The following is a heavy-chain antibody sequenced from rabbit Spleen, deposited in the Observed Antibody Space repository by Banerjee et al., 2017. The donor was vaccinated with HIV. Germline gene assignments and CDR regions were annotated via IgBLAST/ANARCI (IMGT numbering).Heavy chain of an antibody. CDR2: IYTGSNNI. CDR3: TRDVLYGGNNRRGNL. D-gene: IGHD4-2*01. J-gene: IGHJ4*01. CDR1: GFDLSSGYD. Sequence: VEYGGDLVKPGASLTLTCTASGFDLSSGYDMCWVRQAPGKGLEWIGCIYTGSNNIYYARWAKGRFSISKTSSTTVTLQMTSLTAADTATYFCTRDVLYGGNNRRGNLWGPGTLVTVS. V-gene: IGHV1S40*01.